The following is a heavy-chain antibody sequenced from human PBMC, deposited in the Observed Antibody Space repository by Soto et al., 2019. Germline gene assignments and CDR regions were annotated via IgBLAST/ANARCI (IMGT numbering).Heavy chain of an antibody. Sequence: PSDTLSLTCTVSGGSISSSSYYWGWIRQPPGKGLEWIGSIFYSGSTYYNPSLKSRVTISVDTSKNQFSLKLTSVTAADTAVYYCARDKITGLLDYWGQGTLVTVS. D-gene: IGHD2-8*02. CDR2: IFYSGST. V-gene: IGHV4-39*07. J-gene: IGHJ4*02. CDR1: GGSISSSSYY. CDR3: ARDKITGLLDY.